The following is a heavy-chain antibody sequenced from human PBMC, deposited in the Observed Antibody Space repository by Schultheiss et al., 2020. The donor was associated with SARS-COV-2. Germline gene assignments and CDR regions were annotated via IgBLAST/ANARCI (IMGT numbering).Heavy chain of an antibody. V-gene: IGHV4-38-2*01. D-gene: IGHD3-3*01. CDR1: GFTFSDYY. J-gene: IGHJ4*02. CDR3: ARNLNYDFWSGYYIDYFDY. Sequence: GSLRLSCAASGFTFSDYYMSWIRQPPGKGLEWIGSIYYSGSTYYNPSLKSRVTISVDTSKNQFSLKLSSVTAADTAVYYCARNLNYDFWSGYYIDYFDYWGQGTLVTVSS. CDR2: IYYSGST.